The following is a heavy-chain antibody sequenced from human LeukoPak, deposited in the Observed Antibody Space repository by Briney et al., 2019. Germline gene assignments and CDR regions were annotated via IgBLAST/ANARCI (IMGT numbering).Heavy chain of an antibody. CDR2: IGTAGDT. CDR3: ARGAPGPRRYYYGMDV. J-gene: IGHJ6*02. Sequence: GGSLRLSCAASGFTFSSYDMHWVRQATGKGLEWVSAIGTAGDTYYPGSVKGRFTISRENAKNSLYLQMNSLRAGDTAVYYCARGAPGPRRYYYGMDVWGQGPTVTVSS. V-gene: IGHV3-13*01. CDR1: GFTFSSYD.